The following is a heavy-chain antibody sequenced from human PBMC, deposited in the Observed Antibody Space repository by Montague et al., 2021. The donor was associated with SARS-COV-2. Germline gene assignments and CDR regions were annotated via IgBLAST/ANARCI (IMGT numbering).Heavy chain of an antibody. Sequence: SLRLSCAASGFTFSSYAMHWVRQAPGKGLEWVAVISYDGSNKYYXDSVKGRFTISRDNSKNTLYLQMNSLRAEDTAVYYCARGYSGSYYSYFDYWGQGTLVTVSS. D-gene: IGHD1-26*01. J-gene: IGHJ4*02. CDR1: GFTFSSYA. CDR3: ARGYSGSYYSYFDY. CDR2: ISYDGSNK. V-gene: IGHV3-30*04.